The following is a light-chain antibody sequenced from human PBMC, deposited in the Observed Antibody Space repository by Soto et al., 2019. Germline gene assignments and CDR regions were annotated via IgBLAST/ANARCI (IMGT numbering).Light chain of an antibody. V-gene: IGLV1-44*01. J-gene: IGLJ1*01. Sequence: QSVLSQPPSASGTPGQRVTISCSGSNSNIGSNTVDWYRHLPGTAPKLLIYDNNQRPSGVPDRISGSKSVTSASLAISGLQSEDEADYYCATWDDSLHGFYVFGTGTQLTVL. CDR3: ATWDDSLHGFYV. CDR1: NSNIGSNT. CDR2: DNN.